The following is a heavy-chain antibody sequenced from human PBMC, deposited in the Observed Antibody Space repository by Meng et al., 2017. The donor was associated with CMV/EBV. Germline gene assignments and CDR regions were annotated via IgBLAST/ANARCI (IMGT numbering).Heavy chain of an antibody. CDR2: INHSGST. Sequence: QVQLKRGVPGLLHPSGSLSLHGAVYGGSFSGSYWGWIPQPPGKGLEWIGEINHSGSTNYNPSLKSRVTISVDTSKNQFSLKLSSVTAADTAVYYCARGRTGEHDFWSGYWADYWGQGTLVTVSS. CDR3: ARGRTGEHDFWSGYWADY. V-gene: IGHV4-34*01. J-gene: IGHJ4*02. D-gene: IGHD3-3*01. CDR1: GGSFSGSY.